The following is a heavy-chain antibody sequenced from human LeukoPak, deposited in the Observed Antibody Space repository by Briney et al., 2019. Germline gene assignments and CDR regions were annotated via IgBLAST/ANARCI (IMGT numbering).Heavy chain of an antibody. V-gene: IGHV3-9*01. CDR1: GFTFDDYA. CDR3: KSGGAAPGSFDY. CDR2: ISWNSGSI. Sequence: GRSLRLSCAASGFTFDDYAMHWVRQAPGKGLEWVSGISWNSGSIGYVDSVKGRFTISRDNTKNSLYLQLNSLRVDDTAVYYCKSGGAAPGSFDYWGQGTLVTVSP. D-gene: IGHD1-1*01. J-gene: IGHJ4*02.